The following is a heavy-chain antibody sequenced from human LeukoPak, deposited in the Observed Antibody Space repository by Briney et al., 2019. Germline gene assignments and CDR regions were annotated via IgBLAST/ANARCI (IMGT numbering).Heavy chain of an antibody. J-gene: IGHJ6*03. CDR3: ARTEESGYSYGYFGYYYYMDV. CDR2: IYYSGST. Sequence: SETLSLTCTVSGGSISSYYWSCIRQPPGKGLEYIGYIYYSGSTNYNPSLKSRVTISVDTSKNQFSLKLSSVTAADTAVYYCARTEESGYSYGYFGYYYYMDVWGKGTTVTVSS. V-gene: IGHV4-59*01. CDR1: GGSISSYY. D-gene: IGHD5-18*01.